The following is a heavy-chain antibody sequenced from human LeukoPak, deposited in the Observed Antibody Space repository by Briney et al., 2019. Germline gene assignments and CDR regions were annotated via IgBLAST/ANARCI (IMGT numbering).Heavy chain of an antibody. CDR3: AITGSHRGFDP. D-gene: IGHD1-14*01. CDR1: GYTFTSYD. V-gene: IGHV1-69*13. Sequence: GASVKVSCKASGYTFTSYDINWVRQAPGQGLEWMGGIIPIFGTANYAQKFQGRVTITADESTSTAYMELSSLIFEDTAVYYCAITGSHRGFDPWGQGTLVTVSS. CDR2: IIPIFGTA. J-gene: IGHJ5*02.